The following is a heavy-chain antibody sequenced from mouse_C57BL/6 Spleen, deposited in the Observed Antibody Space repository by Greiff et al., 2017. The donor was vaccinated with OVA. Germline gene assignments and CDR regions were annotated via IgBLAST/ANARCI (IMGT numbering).Heavy chain of an antibody. Sequence: QVQLQQPGAELVMPGASVKLSCKASGYTFTSYWMHWVKQRPGQGLEWIGEIDPSDSYTTYNQQFKGKSTLTVDKSSSTAYMQLSSLTSEDSAVYYCARSTVVAPYFDVWGTGTTVTVSS. V-gene: IGHV1-69*01. CDR1: GYTFTSYW. D-gene: IGHD1-1*01. CDR2: IDPSDSYT. CDR3: ARSTVVAPYFDV. J-gene: IGHJ1*03.